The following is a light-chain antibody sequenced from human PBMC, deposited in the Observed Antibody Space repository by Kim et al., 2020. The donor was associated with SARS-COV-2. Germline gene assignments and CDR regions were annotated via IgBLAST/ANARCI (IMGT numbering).Light chain of an antibody. Sequence: GQSVTISCTVTSNDVCGYNYVSWYQQHPGTAPKLMIYDVSKRPSGVPDRFSGSKSGNTASLTISGLQAEDEADYYCCSYAGSYTLVFGGGTQLTVL. CDR2: DVS. CDR3: CSYAGSYTLV. J-gene: IGLJ3*02. V-gene: IGLV2-11*01. CDR1: SNDVCGYNY.